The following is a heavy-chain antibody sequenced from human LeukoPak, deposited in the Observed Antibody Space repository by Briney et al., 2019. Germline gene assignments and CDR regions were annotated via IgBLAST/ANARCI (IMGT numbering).Heavy chain of an antibody. CDR2: IYYSGST. D-gene: IGHD3-9*01. CDR1: GGSISSGDYY. CDR3: ARDTSKALRYFDWLRWFDP. J-gene: IGHJ5*02. Sequence: PSQTLSLTCTVSGGSISSGDYYWRWIRQPPGKGLEWIGYIYYSGSTYYNPSLKSRVTISVDTSKNQFSLKLSSVTAADTAVYYCARDTSKALRYFDWLRWFDPWGQGTLVTVSS. V-gene: IGHV4-30-4*01.